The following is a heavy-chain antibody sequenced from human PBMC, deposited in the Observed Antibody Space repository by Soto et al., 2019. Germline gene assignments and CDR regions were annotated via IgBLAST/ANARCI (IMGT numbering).Heavy chain of an antibody. CDR2: INPLNGYT. J-gene: IGHJ5*02. V-gene: IGHV1-3*01. Sequence: QVQLVQPGAEVRKPGASVKVSCKTSGYTFTKNALHWVRQAPGRGPEWMGWINPLNGYTKYSERLKGRVTITRDTSASTAFMELRSLRSEDTATYYCTIDDYGTIYGRLAPWGQGTLVTVSS. CDR3: TIDDYGTIYGRLAP. D-gene: IGHD4-17*01. CDR1: GYTFTKNA.